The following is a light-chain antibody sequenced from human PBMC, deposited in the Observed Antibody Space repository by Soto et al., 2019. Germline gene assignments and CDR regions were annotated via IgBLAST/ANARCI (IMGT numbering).Light chain of an antibody. J-gene: IGKJ1*01. CDR1: QSISRR. V-gene: IGKV1-5*03. Sequence: DIQMTQSPSTLSASVGDRVTITGRATQSISRRLAWYQQKPGKDTKLLIDKASIVESGVLSRVSGSGSGSKYTRTITILHPDDFATYYYQQYNSYPWTFGKGTKVDI. CDR3: QQYNSYPWT. CDR2: KAS.